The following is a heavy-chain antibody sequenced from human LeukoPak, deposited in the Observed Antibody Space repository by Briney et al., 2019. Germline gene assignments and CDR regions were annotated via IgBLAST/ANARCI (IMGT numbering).Heavy chain of an antibody. D-gene: IGHD6-19*01. Sequence: GGSLRLSCAASGFTFSSYAMSWVRQAPGKGLEWVSGISGSGNSIYYADSVKGRFTISRDNSQNTLYLQMNSLRAEDTGVYHYAKPKEAGGRSAFDIWGQGTMVTVSS. CDR3: AKPKEAGGRSAFDI. J-gene: IGHJ3*02. CDR1: GFTFSSYA. CDR2: ISGSGNSI. V-gene: IGHV3-23*01.